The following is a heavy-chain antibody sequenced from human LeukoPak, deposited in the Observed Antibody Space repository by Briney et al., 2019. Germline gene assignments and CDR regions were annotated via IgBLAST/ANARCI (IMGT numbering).Heavy chain of an antibody. CDR3: ARGRLRFPFDY. CDR1: GGSFSGYY. J-gene: IGHJ4*02. D-gene: IGHD4-17*01. CDR2: INHSGST. Sequence: SETLSLTCAVYGGSFSGYYWSWIRQPPGKGLEWIGEINHSGSTNYNPSLKSRVTISVDTSKNQFSLKLSSVTAADTAVYYCARGRLRFPFDYWGQGTLVTVSS. V-gene: IGHV4-34*01.